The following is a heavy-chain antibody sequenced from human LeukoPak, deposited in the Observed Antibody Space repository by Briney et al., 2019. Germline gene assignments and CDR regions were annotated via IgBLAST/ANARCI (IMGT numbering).Heavy chain of an antibody. V-gene: IGHV1-69*04. J-gene: IGHJ4*02. Sequence: SVKVSCKASGGTFSSYAISWVRQAPGQGLEWMGRIIPILGIANYAQKFQGRVTITADKSTSTAYMELSSLRSEDTAVYYCARQFLTGYYTTQPIDYWGQGTLVTVSS. CDR3: ARQFLTGYYTTQPIDY. CDR1: GGTFSSYA. CDR2: IIPILGIA. D-gene: IGHD3/OR15-3a*01.